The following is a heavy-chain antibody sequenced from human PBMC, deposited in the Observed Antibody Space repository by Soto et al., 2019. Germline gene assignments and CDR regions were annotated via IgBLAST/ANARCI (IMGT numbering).Heavy chain of an antibody. CDR1: GDSISSSSYY. CDR2: IYYSGST. J-gene: IGHJ4*02. V-gene: IGHV4-39*01. D-gene: IGHD3-10*01. CDR3: ARHGLAGEFDY. Sequence: SETLSLTCGVSGDSISSSSYYWGWIRQPPGKGLEWIGSIYYSGSTYYNPSLKSRVTISVDTSKNQFSLKLSSVTAADTAVYYCARHGLAGEFDYWGQGTLVTVSS.